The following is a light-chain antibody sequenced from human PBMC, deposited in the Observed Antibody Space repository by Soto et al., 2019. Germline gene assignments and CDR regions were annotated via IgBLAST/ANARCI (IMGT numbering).Light chain of an antibody. J-gene: IGKJ5*01. CDR2: GAS. CDR3: QQYGSSST. V-gene: IGKV3-20*01. Sequence: EIVLTQSPGTLSLSPGERATLSCRASQSVSSSYLAWYQQKPGQAPRLLIYGASSRPTGIQDRFSGSGSGTDFTLTISRMEPEDFAVYYCQQYGSSSTFGQGTRLEI. CDR1: QSVSSSY.